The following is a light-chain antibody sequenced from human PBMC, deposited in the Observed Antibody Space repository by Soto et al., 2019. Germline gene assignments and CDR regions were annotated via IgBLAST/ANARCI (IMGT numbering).Light chain of an antibody. CDR3: RQYYSTPLT. V-gene: IGKV4-1*01. CDR1: QSVLYSSNNKNY. Sequence: DIVMTPSPHALPVSLGDRATINCKSSQSVLYSSNNKNYLAWDQQKPGQPPKLLIYWASTRESGGPDRCSGSGSGTEFTLTIISLLAQDVSVDYCRQYYSTPLTFGRGTKVDIK. J-gene: IGKJ4*01. CDR2: WAS.